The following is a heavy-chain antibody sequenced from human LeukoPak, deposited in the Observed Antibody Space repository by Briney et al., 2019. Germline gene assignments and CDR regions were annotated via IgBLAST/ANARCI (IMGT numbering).Heavy chain of an antibody. CDR1: GGSISSYY. CDR2: IYYSGST. Sequence: PSETLSLTCTVSGGSISSYYWSWIRQPPGKGLEWIGYIYYSGSTNYNPSLKSRVTISVDTSKNQFSLKLSSVTAADTAVYYCARHYDSSADWYYFDYWAREPWSPSPQ. CDR3: ARHYDSSADWYYFDY. D-gene: IGHD3-22*01. V-gene: IGHV4-59*08. J-gene: IGHJ4*02.